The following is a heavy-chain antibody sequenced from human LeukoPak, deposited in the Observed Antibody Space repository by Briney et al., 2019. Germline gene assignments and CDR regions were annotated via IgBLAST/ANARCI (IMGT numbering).Heavy chain of an antibody. J-gene: IGHJ6*03. CDR2: ISAYNGDT. V-gene: IGHV1-18*01. CDR1: GYTFNTHS. D-gene: IGHD2-8*01. Sequence: ASVKVSCKASGYTFNTHSIIWVRQAPGQGLEWMGWISAYNGDTNYAQKLQGRVTMTTDTSTSTAYMELRSLRSDDTALYYCARDPSNTGGYYFYMDVWGKGTTVTVSS. CDR3: ARDPSNTGGYYFYMDV.